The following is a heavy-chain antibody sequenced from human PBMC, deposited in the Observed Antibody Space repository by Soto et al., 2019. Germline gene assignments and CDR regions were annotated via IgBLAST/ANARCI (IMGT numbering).Heavy chain of an antibody. CDR1: GYTFSNYD. V-gene: IGHV1-8*01. Sequence: ASVKVSCKASGYTFSNYDINWVRQATGQGLEWMGWLNPNTDKTGPAQKFQGRVTMTRNTSISTAYLELSGLRSDDTAVYYCARGIKGLPPSAFDIWGQGTRVTVSS. D-gene: IGHD5-12*01. CDR3: ARGIKGLPPSAFDI. CDR2: LNPNTDKT. J-gene: IGHJ3*02.